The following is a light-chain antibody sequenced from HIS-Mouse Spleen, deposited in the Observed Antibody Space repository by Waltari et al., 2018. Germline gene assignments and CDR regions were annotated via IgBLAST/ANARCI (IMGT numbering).Light chain of an antibody. Sequence: QSVLTQPPSVSAAPGQKVTISCSGSSSNIGNNYVSWYQQLPGTAPKLSIYDNNKRPSGIPARFSGSKSGTSATLGITGLQTGDEADYYCGTWDSSLSAGVFGGGTKLTVL. V-gene: IGLV1-51*01. CDR2: DNN. J-gene: IGLJ3*02. CDR1: SSNIGNNY. CDR3: GTWDSSLSAGV.